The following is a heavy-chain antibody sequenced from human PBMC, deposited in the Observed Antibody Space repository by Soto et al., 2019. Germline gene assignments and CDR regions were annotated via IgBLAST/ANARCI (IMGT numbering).Heavy chain of an antibody. CDR1: GFTFSSYG. D-gene: IGHD2-2*01. CDR3: AKDFRPDGDYCSSTSCLDYYFDY. V-gene: IGHV3-30*18. J-gene: IGHJ4*02. CDR2: ISYDGSNK. Sequence: QVQLVESGGGVVQPGRSLRLSCAASGFTFSSYGMHWVRQAPGKGLEWVAVISYDGSNKYYADSVKGRFTISRDNSKNTLYLQNSLRAEDRAVYYCAKDFRPDGDYCSSTSCLDYYFDYWGQGTLVTVSS.